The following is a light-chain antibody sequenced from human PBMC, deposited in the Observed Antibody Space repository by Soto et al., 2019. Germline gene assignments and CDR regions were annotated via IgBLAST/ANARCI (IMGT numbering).Light chain of an antibody. CDR3: QQRKSWPAIT. CDR1: QSVSNS. J-gene: IGKJ5*01. Sequence: IAPTPSPATLSLCPRDRATFSSRASQSVSNSLVWYQHKPGQAPRFLIYDASKRATGTPARFSGSGSGTDFTLTISSLEPEDFAVYYCQQRKSWPAITFGQGTRLEIK. CDR2: DAS. V-gene: IGKV3-11*01.